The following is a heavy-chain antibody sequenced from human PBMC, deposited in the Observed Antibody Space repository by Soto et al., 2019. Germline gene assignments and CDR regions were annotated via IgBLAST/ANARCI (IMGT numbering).Heavy chain of an antibody. V-gene: IGHV1-18*01. CDR1: GYTFTSYG. Sequence: ASVKVSCKASGYTFTSYGISWVRQAAGQGLEWMGWISAYNGNTNYAQKLQGRVNMTTDTHTTTAYMELRTLRSDDTAVYYCARGVWYYDCSGYPSFDYWGQRTLVAVSS. CDR2: ISAYNGNT. D-gene: IGHD3-22*01. J-gene: IGHJ4*02. CDR3: ARGVWYYDCSGYPSFDY.